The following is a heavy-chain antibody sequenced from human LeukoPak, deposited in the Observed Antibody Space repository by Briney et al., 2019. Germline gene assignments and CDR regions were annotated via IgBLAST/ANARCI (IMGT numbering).Heavy chain of an antibody. CDR2: MSPDSGDT. CDR1: GDTFTDYY. J-gene: IGHJ5*02. D-gene: IGHD3-3*01. Sequence: ASVKVSCKASGDTFTDYYINWVRQAPGQGLEWMGWMSPDSGDTGYAHKFQGRVTITRNTSITTAYMELRSLTFEDTAVYYCARVRLRNGYNWFDPWGQGTLVTVSS. CDR3: ARVRLRNGYNWFDP. V-gene: IGHV1-8*03.